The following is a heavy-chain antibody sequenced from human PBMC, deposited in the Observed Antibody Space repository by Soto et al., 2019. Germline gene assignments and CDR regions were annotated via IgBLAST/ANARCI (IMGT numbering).Heavy chain of an antibody. V-gene: IGHV4-30-2*01. CDR3: ARGGGSTDYVANYYFDY. CDR1: GGSLSSGSFS. CDR2: INYSGNT. J-gene: IGHJ4*02. Sequence: QLRLQESGSGLVKPSQTLSLTCTVSGGSLSSGSFSWGWIRQPPGKGLEWIGYINYSGNTYYNPSLRRRVTLSRDMSTNQFSLELGSVTAADTAVYYCARGGGSTDYVANYYFDYWGRGTLVTVSS. D-gene: IGHD4-17*01.